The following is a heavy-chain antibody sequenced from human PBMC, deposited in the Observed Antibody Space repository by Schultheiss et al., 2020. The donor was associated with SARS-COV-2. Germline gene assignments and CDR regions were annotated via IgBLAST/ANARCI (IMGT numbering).Heavy chain of an antibody. CDR2: ITPIFGTA. CDR1: GGTFSSYA. Sequence: SVKVSCKASGGTFSSYAISWVRQAPGQGLEWMGGITPIFGTANYAQKFQGRVTITADESTSTAYMELSSLRSEDTAVYYCARGGVSYDSSGYDYWGQGTLVTVSS. CDR3: ARGGVSYDSSGYDY. V-gene: IGHV1-69*13. J-gene: IGHJ4*02. D-gene: IGHD3-22*01.